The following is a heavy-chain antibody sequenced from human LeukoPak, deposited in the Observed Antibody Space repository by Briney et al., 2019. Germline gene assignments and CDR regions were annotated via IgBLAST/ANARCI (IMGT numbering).Heavy chain of an antibody. CDR3: ARRLSSVVLFDY. J-gene: IGHJ4*02. CDR1: GGSISSSSYY. CDR2: IYYSGST. V-gene: IGHV4-39*01. Sequence: SETLSLTCTVSGGSISSSSYYWGWIRQPPGKGLEWIGSIYYSGSTYYNPSLKSRVTISVDTFKSQFSLKLSSVTAADTAVYYCARRLSSVVLFDYWGQGTLVIVSS. D-gene: IGHD4-23*01.